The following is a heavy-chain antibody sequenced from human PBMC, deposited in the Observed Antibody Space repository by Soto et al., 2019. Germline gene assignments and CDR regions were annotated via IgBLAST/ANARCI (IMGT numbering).Heavy chain of an antibody. D-gene: IGHD3-22*01. J-gene: IGHJ4*02. CDR3: ARDGVGYYYDSRPLY. CDR2: ISYDGSNK. CDR1: GFTFSSYA. V-gene: IGHV3-30-3*01. Sequence: GGSLRLSCAASGFTFSSYAMHWVRQAPGKGLEWVAVISYDGSNKYYADSVKGRFTISRDNSKNTLYLQMNSLRAEDTAVYYCARDGVGYYYDSRPLYWGQGTLVTVSS.